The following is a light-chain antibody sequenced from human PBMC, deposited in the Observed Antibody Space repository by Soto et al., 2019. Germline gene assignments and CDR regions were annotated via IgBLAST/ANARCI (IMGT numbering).Light chain of an antibody. J-gene: IGKJ1*01. CDR1: QSVSSNY. V-gene: IGKV3-20*01. Sequence: EIVLTQSPGTLSLSPGDRATLSCRASQSVSSNYLAWYQQKPGQAPRLLIYDASMRATGIPDRFSASGSGTVFTPTIMRLEPEDFAMYFCHHYGSSPRTFGQGTKVEIK. CDR3: HHYGSSPRT. CDR2: DAS.